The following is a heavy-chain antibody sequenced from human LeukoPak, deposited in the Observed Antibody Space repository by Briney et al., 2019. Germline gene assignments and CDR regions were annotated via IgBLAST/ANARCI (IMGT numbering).Heavy chain of an antibody. V-gene: IGHV4-34*01. J-gene: IGHJ4*02. Sequence: PSETLSLTCAVYGGSFSGYYWSWIRQPPGKGLEWIGEINHSGSTNYNPSLKSRVTISVDTSKNQFSLKLSSVTAADTAVYYCARDIFVIYDFVWGSYRYNYFDYWGQGTLVTVSS. CDR3: ARDIFVIYDFVWGSYRYNYFDY. D-gene: IGHD3-16*02. CDR2: INHSGST. CDR1: GGSFSGYY.